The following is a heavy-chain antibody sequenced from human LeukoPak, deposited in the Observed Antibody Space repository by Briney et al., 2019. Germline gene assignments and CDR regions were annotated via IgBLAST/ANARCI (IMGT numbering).Heavy chain of an antibody. D-gene: IGHD5-24*01. J-gene: IGHJ4*02. V-gene: IGHV3-7*01. CDR2: INQDGREK. CDR3: ARDGVRDGLYFVH. Sequence: PGGSLRLSCVASGFTFSSYAMSWVRQAPGKGLEWVANINQDGREKYYVDSVKGRFTISRDNAKNSLYLHMNSLRDEDTAVYFCARDGVRDGLYFVHWGQGTLVTVSS. CDR1: GFTFSSYA.